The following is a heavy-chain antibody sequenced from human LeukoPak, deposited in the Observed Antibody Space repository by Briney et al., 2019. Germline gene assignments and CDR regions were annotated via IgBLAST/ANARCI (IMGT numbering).Heavy chain of an antibody. CDR2: ISGSGGST. J-gene: IGHJ5*01. CDR3: ARAYSSSWYDF. CDR1: GFTFSTYG. V-gene: IGHV3-23*01. Sequence: PGGSLRLSCAASGFTFSTYGMHWVRQAPGKGLEWVSAISGSGGSTYYADSVKGRFTISRDNSKNTLYLQMNSLRAEDTAVYYCARAYSSSWYDFWGQGTLVTVSS. D-gene: IGHD6-13*01.